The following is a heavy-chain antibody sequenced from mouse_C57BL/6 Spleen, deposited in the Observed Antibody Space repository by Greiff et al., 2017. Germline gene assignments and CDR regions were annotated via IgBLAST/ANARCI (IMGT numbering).Heavy chain of an antibody. Sequence: EVQRVESGGGLVKPGGSLKLSCAASGFTFSDYGMHWVRQAPEKGLEWVAYISSGSSTIYYADTVKGRFTISRDNANNTLFLQLTSLRSEDTAMYYCAREGIDGTTVVCPSYYYAMDYWGQGTSVTVSS. CDR3: AREGIDGTTVVCPSYYYAMDY. CDR1: GFTFSDYG. CDR2: ISSGSSTI. J-gene: IGHJ4*01. V-gene: IGHV5-17*01. D-gene: IGHD1-1*01.